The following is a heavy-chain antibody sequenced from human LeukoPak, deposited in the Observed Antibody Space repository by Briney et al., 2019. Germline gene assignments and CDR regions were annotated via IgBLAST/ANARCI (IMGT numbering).Heavy chain of an antibody. J-gene: IGHJ4*02. CDR3: AVGLGYSSGWSADY. V-gene: IGHV3-48*03. CDR2: ISSSGNTI. Sequence: GGSLRLSCAASGFTFSSYEMNWVRQAPGKGLEWVSYISSSGNTIYNADSVKGRFIISRDNAKNSLYLQMNSLRDEDTAVYYCAVGLGYSSGWSADYWGQGTLATVSS. CDR1: GFTFSSYE. D-gene: IGHD6-19*01.